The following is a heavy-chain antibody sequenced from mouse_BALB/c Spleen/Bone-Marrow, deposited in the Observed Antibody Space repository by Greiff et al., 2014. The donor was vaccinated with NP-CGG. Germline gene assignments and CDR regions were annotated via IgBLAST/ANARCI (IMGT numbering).Heavy chain of an antibody. D-gene: IGHD1-1*01. CDR2: IDPANGNT. J-gene: IGHJ3*01. CDR1: GFNIKDTY. V-gene: IGHV14-3*02. Sequence: VQLKESGAELVKPGASVKLSCTASGFNIKDTYMHWVKQRPEQGLEWIGRIDPANGNTKYDPKFQGKATITADTSSNTAYLQLSSLTSEDTAVYYCAMYYYGSSLFAYWGQGTLVIVSA. CDR3: AMYYYGSSLFAY.